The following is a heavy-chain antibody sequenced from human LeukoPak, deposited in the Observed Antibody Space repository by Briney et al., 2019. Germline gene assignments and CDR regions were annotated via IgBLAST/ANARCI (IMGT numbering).Heavy chain of an antibody. V-gene: IGHV4-30-2*01. CDR2: IYHSGST. CDR1: GGSISSGGYS. J-gene: IGHJ4*02. CDR3: ARVKMATYFDY. D-gene: IGHD5-24*01. Sequence: PSQTLSLTCAVSGGSISSGGYSWSWIRQPPGKGLEWIGYIYHSGSTYYNPSLKSRVTISVDRSKNQFSLKLSSVTAADTAVYYCARVKMATYFDYWGQGTLVTVSS.